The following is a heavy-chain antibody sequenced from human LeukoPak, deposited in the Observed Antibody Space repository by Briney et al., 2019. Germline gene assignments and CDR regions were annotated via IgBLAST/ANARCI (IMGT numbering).Heavy chain of an antibody. J-gene: IGHJ6*02. V-gene: IGHV3-21*01. Sequence: GSLRLSCAASGFTFSSYSMNWVRQAPGKGLEWVSSISSSSSYIYYADSVKGRFTISSDNAKNSLYLQMNSLRAEDTAVYYCARDGTSSIVVVPAAIGYYYYGMDVWGQGTTVTVSS. D-gene: IGHD2-2*02. CDR3: ARDGTSSIVVVPAAIGYYYYGMDV. CDR1: GFTFSSYS. CDR2: ISSSSSYI.